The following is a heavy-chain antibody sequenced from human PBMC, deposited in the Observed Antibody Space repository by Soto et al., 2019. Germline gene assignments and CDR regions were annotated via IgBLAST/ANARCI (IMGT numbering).Heavy chain of an antibody. CDR2: ISYDGSDK. Sequence: QVQLMVSGGGVVQPGRSLRLTCAASGFIFSRYAMHWVRQAPGKGLEWVADISYDGSDKYYADSVKGRFAISRDQSKNTLYLEMTSLRPDDTAVYYCAKSPELIPMAGLIDYWGQGTMVSVSS. CDR1: GFIFSRYA. J-gene: IGHJ4*02. CDR3: AKSPELIPMAGLIDY. V-gene: IGHV3-30*18. D-gene: IGHD6-19*01.